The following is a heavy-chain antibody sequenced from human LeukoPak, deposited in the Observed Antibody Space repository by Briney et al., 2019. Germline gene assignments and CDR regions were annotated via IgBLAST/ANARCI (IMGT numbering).Heavy chain of an antibody. J-gene: IGHJ6*02. V-gene: IGHV4-39*01. CDR2: IYYSGST. Sequence: PSETLSLTCTVSGGSISSSSYYWGWIRQPPGKGLEWIGSIYYSGSTYYNPSLKSRVTISVDTSKNQFSLKLSSVTAADTAVYYCARGTLTTVTGYYYYYGMDVWGQGTTVTVSS. CDR3: ARGTLTTVTGYYYYYGMDV. D-gene: IGHD4-17*01. CDR1: GGSISSSSYY.